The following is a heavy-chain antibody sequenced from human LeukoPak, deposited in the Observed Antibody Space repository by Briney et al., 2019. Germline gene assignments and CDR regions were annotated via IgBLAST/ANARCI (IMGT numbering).Heavy chain of an antibody. Sequence: PSETLSLTCSVSGGSIGTNYWSWIRQVPGKGLEWIGYSSYSGSSNYNPSLKSRVTISVDTSKTQFSLYLNSVTAADTAVYYCARSDTHPIHSSSWHFDYWGQGTLVTVSS. CDR2: SSYSGSS. CDR1: GGSIGTNY. V-gene: IGHV4-59*01. J-gene: IGHJ4*02. D-gene: IGHD6-13*01. CDR3: ARSDTHPIHSSSWHFDY.